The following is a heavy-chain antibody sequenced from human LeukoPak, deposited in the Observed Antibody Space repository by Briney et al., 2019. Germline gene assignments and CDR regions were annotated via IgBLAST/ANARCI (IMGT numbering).Heavy chain of an antibody. CDR1: GGSFSGYY. V-gene: IGHV4-34*01. CDR2: INHSGST. CDR3: ARGTVVPAAIFFYYYGMDV. D-gene: IGHD2-2*02. J-gene: IGHJ6*02. Sequence: PSETLSLTCAVYGGSFSGYYWSWIRQPPGKGVEWIGEINHSGSTNYNPSLKSRVTISVDTYKNQFSLTLSSVTAADTAVYYCARGTVVPAAIFFYYYGMDVWGQGTTVTVSS.